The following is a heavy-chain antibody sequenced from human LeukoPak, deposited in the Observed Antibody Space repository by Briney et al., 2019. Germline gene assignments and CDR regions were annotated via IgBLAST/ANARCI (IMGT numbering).Heavy chain of an antibody. V-gene: IGHV4-39*07. J-gene: IGHJ4*02. CDR1: GGSISSSSYY. D-gene: IGHD6-13*01. Sequence: PSETLSLTCTVSGGSISSSSYYWGWIRQPPGKGLEWIGSIYYSGSTYYNPSLKSRVTMSVDTSKIQFSLRLSSVTAADTAVYYCARSSLYSSNWYFDYWGQGTLVTVSS. CDR2: IYYSGST. CDR3: ARSSLYSSNWYFDY.